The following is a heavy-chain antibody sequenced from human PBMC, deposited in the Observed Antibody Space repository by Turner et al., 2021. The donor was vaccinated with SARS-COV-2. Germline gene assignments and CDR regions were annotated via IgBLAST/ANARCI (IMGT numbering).Heavy chain of an antibody. CDR3: ARIIGSSYYYDISGYYYAAADY. V-gene: IGHV1-69*01. D-gene: IGHD3-22*01. CDR1: GDTFTSSA. Sequence: QVHLVQSVAEVRKPGSSVKVSCKASGDTFTSSAISWVRQAPGQGLEWMGGINPIVGIENYAQKFQGRVTIPADESTSTAYMERSSLRSEDTAGYYCARIIGSSYYYDISGYYYAAADYWGQGTLVTVSS. CDR2: INPIVGIE. J-gene: IGHJ4*02.